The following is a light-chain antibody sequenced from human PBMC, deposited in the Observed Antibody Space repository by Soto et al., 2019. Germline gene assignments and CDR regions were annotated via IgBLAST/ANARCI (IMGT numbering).Light chain of an antibody. J-gene: IGLJ3*02. CDR1: SSNIGAGYD. CDR3: QSYDSSLSVWV. CDR2: TNS. V-gene: IGLV1-40*01. Sequence: QSVLTQPPSVSGAPGQRVTISCTGSSSNIGAGYDVQWYQDLPGTVPKLLIYTNSNRPSGVPDRFSGSKSGTSASLAITGLQAEGEADYYCQSYDSSLSVWVFGGGTQLTVL.